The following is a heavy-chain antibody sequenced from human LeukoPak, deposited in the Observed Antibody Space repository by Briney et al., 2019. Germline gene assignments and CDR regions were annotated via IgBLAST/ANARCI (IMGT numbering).Heavy chain of an antibody. V-gene: IGHV3-23*01. CDR2: ISGSGGST. Sequence: GGSLRLSCAASGFTFSSYGMSWVRQAPGKGLEWVSAISGSGGSTYYADSVKGRFTISRDNSKNTLYLQMNSLRAEDTAVYYCAKSGAYCGGDCYRSFDYWGQGTLVTVSS. J-gene: IGHJ4*02. CDR3: AKSGAYCGGDCYRSFDY. D-gene: IGHD2-21*02. CDR1: GFTFSSYG.